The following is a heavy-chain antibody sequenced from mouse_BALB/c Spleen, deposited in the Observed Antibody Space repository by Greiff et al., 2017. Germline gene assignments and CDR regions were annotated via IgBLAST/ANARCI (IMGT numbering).Heavy chain of an antibody. D-gene: IGHD2-3*01. CDR3: ATDDGYYAMDY. Sequence: VQGVESGPGLVAPSQSLSITCTVSGFSLTSYGVHWVRQPPGKGLEWLGVIWAGGSTNYNSALMSRLSISKDNSKSQVFLKMNSLQTDDTAMYYCATDDGYYAMDYWGQGTSVTVSS. V-gene: IGHV2-9*02. CDR1: GFSLTSYG. CDR2: IWAGGST. J-gene: IGHJ4*01.